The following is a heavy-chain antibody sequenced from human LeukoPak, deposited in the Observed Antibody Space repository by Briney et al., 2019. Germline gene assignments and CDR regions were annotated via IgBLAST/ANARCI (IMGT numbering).Heavy chain of an antibody. CDR2: INANSGGT. V-gene: IGHV1-2*02. J-gene: IGHJ5*02. Sequence: ASVKVSCKASGYTFTGYYMHWVRQAPGQGLEWMGWINANSGGTNYAQKFQGRVTMTRDTSISTAYLQWSSLKASDTAMYYCARHLRLWQNWFDPWGQGTLVTVSS. CDR1: GYTFTGYY. D-gene: IGHD5-18*01. CDR3: ARHLRLWQNWFDP.